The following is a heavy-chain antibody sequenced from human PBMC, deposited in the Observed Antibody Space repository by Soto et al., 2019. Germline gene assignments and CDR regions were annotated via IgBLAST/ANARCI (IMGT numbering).Heavy chain of an antibody. D-gene: IGHD3-22*01. J-gene: IGHJ4*02. CDR2: ISYDGSNK. CDR1: GFTFSSYA. CDR3: ARTHQGIVVVIDFDY. V-gene: IGHV3-30-3*01. Sequence: QVQLVESGGGVVQPGRSLRLSCAASGFTFSSYARHGVRQAPGKGLGWVAVISYDGSNKYYADSVKGRFTISRDNSKNTLYLQMNSLRAEDTAVYYCARTHQGIVVVIDFDYWGQGTLVTVSS.